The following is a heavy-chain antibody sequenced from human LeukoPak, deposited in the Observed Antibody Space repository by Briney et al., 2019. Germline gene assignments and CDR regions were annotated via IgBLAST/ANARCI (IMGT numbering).Heavy chain of an antibody. CDR2: ISGSGGST. V-gene: IGHV3-23*01. CDR1: GFTFSSYA. J-gene: IGHJ4*02. CDR3: ARGQVDDSFTPLYYFDY. Sequence: GGSLRLSCAASGFTFSSYAMSWVRQAPGKGLEWVSAISGSGGSTYYADSVKGRFTISRDNSKNTLYLQMNRLRAEDTAVYYCARGQVDDSFTPLYYFDYWGQGTLVTVSS. D-gene: IGHD3-22*01.